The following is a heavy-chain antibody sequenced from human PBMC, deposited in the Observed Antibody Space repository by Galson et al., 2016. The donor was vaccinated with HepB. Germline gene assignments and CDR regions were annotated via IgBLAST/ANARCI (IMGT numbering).Heavy chain of an antibody. D-gene: IGHD3-16*02. CDR3: ARELSLPFDY. CDR2: LTSTGSYK. CDR1: GFTFSSYA. J-gene: IGHJ4*02. Sequence: SLRLSCAASGFTFSSYAMHWVRQAPGKGLEWVSSLTSTGSYKYYKDSVKGRFTISRDNARNLVHLHMNSLRAEDTAVYYCARELSLPFDYWGQGTLVTVSS. V-gene: IGHV3-21*01.